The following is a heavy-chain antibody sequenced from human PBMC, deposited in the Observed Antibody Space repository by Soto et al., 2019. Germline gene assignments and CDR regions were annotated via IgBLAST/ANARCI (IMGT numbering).Heavy chain of an antibody. D-gene: IGHD5-18*01. V-gene: IGHV4-31*03. J-gene: IGHJ4*02. CDR1: GGSISSAAYY. CDR2: ISHSGST. CDR3: AREYTYGSNCFDC. Sequence: PSETLSLTCTVSGGSISSAAYYWSWIRQHPGKGLEWIGYISHSGSTYYNPSLKSRVIISVDTSKNQFSLSLTSVTAADTAVYYGAREYTYGSNCFDCWGQRALDTVSS.